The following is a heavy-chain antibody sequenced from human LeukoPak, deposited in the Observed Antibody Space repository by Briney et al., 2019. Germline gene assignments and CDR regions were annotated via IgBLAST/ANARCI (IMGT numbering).Heavy chain of an antibody. CDR3: ARSRYYDSSGYRAPGGY. CDR1: GYTFTSYG. Sequence: ASVKVSCKASGYTFTSYGISWVRQAPGQGLEWMGWISAYNGNTHYAQKLQGRVTMTTDTSTSTAYMELRSLRSDDTAVYYCARSRYYDSSGYRAPGGYWGQGTLVTVSS. V-gene: IGHV1-18*01. CDR2: ISAYNGNT. D-gene: IGHD3-22*01. J-gene: IGHJ4*02.